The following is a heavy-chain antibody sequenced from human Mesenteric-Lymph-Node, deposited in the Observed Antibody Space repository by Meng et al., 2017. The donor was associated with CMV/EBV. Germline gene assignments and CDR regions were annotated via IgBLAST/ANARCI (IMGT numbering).Heavy chain of an antibody. CDR2: ISAYNGET. J-gene: IGHJ6*02. CDR1: GYTFITYD. Sequence: ASVKVSCKASGYTFITYDISWVRQAPGKGLEWMGRISAYNGETDYVQKFQGSVTMTTDTSTRTAYMELRSLRSDHTAVYYCARELGVGNQRDYYYHAMDVWGQGTTVTVSS. CDR3: ARELGVGNQRDYYYHAMDV. V-gene: IGHV1-18*01. D-gene: IGHD1-14*01.